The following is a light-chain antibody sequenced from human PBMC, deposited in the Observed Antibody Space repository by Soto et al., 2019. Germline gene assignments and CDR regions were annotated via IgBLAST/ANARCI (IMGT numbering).Light chain of an antibody. CDR3: SSYTTSSTLV. Sequence: QSALTQPASVSGSPGQSITISCTGTSSDVGNYNYVSWYQQHPGKVPKLMIYDVSNRPSGVFNRFSGSKSGNTASLTISGLQAEDEADYYCSSYTTSSTLVFGTGTKVTVL. J-gene: IGLJ1*01. CDR1: SSDVGNYNY. CDR2: DVS. V-gene: IGLV2-14*01.